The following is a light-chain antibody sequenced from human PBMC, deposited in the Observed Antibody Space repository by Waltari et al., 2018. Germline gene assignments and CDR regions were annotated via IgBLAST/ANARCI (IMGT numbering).Light chain of an antibody. J-gene: IGLJ1*01. CDR1: SNVVGNSTL. V-gene: IGLV2-23*02. CDR3: CSYAGTTSIYV. Sequence: QPALNHPASGSGSLGEPTTIPGPGTSNVVGNSTLVPWYQQHPDKATKLIIFEVTKRPSRVSNRFSGSKSGNTASLTISGLQAEDEADYYCCSYAGTTSIYVFGSGTKVTVL. CDR2: EVT.